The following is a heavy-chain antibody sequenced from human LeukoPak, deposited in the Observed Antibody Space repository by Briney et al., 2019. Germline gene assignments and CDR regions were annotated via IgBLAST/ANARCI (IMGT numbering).Heavy chain of an antibody. Sequence: SETLSLTCTVSGGSFSGYCWGWIRQPPGKGLECVGYIYSSGGTAYNPSLKSRLTISIDTYKNQFSLTLTSVTAADTAVYFCARHIYGKGMGVWGKGTTATVSS. CDR1: GGSFSGYC. CDR3: ARHIYGKGMGV. CDR2: IYSSGGT. V-gene: IGHV4-59*08. D-gene: IGHD4-17*01. J-gene: IGHJ6*04.